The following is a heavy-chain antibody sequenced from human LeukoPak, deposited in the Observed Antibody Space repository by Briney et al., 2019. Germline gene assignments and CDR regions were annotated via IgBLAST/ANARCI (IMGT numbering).Heavy chain of an antibody. CDR1: GGSISSSSYY. CDR2: IYYSGST. CDR3: ARVKQGRFDY. V-gene: IGHV4-39*07. J-gene: IGHJ4*02. Sequence: SETLSLTCTVSGGSISSSSYYWGWIRQPPGKGLEWIGSIYYSGSTYYNPSLKSRVTISVDTSKNQFSLKLSSVTAEDTAVYYCARVKQGRFDYWGQGTLVTVSS.